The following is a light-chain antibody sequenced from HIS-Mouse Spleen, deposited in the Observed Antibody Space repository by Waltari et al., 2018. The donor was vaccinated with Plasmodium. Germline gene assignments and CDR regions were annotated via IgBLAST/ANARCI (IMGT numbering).Light chain of an antibody. Sequence: AIRMTQSPSSFSASTGDRVPITCRASQGIRSYLAWYQQKPGKAPKLLIYAASTLQSGVPSRFSGSGSGTDFTLTISCLQSEDFATYYCQQYYSYPLTFGGGTKVEIK. CDR2: AAS. V-gene: IGKV1-8*01. CDR1: QGIRSY. CDR3: QQYYSYPLT. J-gene: IGKJ4*01.